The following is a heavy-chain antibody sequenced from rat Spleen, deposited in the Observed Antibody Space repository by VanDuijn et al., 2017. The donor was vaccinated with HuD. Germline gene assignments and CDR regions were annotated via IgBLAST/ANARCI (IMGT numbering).Heavy chain of an antibody. CDR1: GFSLTSNG. Sequence: QVQLKESGPGLMQPSETLSLTCTVSGFSLTSNGVGWVRQPLGKGLVWMGTIWAGGSTNYNSAVQSRLSIRRDTSKSQVFLKMNSLQPEDTGTYYCARHGTTVAYWYFDFWGPGTMVTVSS. V-gene: IGHV2-72*01. J-gene: IGHJ1*01. CDR2: IWAGGST. D-gene: IGHD1-1*01. CDR3: ARHGTTVAYWYFDF.